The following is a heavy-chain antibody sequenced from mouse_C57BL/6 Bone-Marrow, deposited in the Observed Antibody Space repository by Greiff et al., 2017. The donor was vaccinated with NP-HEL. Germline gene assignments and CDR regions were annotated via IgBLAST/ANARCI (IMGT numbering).Heavy chain of an antibody. CDR1: GYTFTSYW. CDR3: ARHYYDYHGFAY. V-gene: IGHV1-55*01. Sequence: VKLQQPGAELVKPGASVKMSCKASGYTFTSYWITWVKQRPGQGLEWIGDIYPGSGSTNYNEKFKSKATLTVDTSSSTAYMQLSSLTSEDSAVYYCARHYYDYHGFAYWGQGTLVTVSA. CDR2: IYPGSGST. D-gene: IGHD2-4*01. J-gene: IGHJ3*01.